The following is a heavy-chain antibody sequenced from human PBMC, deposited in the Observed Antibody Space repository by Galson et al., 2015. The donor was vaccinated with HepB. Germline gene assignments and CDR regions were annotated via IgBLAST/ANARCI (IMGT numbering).Heavy chain of an antibody. V-gene: IGHV1-3*01. CDR1: GYTFTSYA. CDR3: ARDRGSGSYFRY. J-gene: IGHJ4*02. Sequence: SVKVSCKASGYTFTSYAMHWVRQAPGQRLEWMGWINAGNGNTKYSQKFQGRVTITRDTSASTAYMELSRLRSEDTAVYYCARDRGSGSYFRYWGQGTLVTVSS. CDR2: INAGNGNT. D-gene: IGHD3-10*01.